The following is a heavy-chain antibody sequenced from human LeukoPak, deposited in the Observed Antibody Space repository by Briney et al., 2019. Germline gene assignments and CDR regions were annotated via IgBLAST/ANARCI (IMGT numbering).Heavy chain of an antibody. CDR1: GYTFTGYY. CDR3: ARAKGPGWYYGSGSSNWFDP. CDR2: INPNSGGT. J-gene: IGHJ5*02. D-gene: IGHD3-10*01. Sequence: ASVKVSCKASGYTFTGYYMHWVRQAPGQGLEWMGWINPNSGGTNYAQKFQGRVTMTRDTSISTAYMELSRLRSDDTAVYYCARAKGPGWYYGSGSSNWFDPWGQGTLVTVSS. V-gene: IGHV1-2*02.